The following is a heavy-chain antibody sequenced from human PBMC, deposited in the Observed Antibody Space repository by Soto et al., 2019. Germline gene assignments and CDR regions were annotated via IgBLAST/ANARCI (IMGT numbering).Heavy chain of an antibody. CDR2: MYNTGST. CDR3: ARDLWGYCGADCYPLDV. J-gene: IGHJ6*02. V-gene: IGHV4-59*01. D-gene: IGHD2-21*02. Sequence: SETLSVTCTVSGGSISSYYWSWIRQPPGKGLEWIGYMYNTGSTIYNPSLKSRVTISVDTSKNQFSLKLNSVTAADTAVYYCARDLWGYCGADCYPLDVWGQGTTVTVSS. CDR1: GGSISSYY.